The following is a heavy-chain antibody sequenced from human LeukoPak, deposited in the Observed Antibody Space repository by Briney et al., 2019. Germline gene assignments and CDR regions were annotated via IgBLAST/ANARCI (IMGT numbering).Heavy chain of an antibody. CDR1: GGTFSSYA. J-gene: IGHJ4*02. CDR3: ARDYYGSGPHTEYYFDY. Sequence: ASVKVSCKASGGTFSSYAISWVRQAPGQGLEWMGGIIPIFGTANYAQKFQGRVTITADESTSTAYMEPSSLRSEDTAVYYCARDYYGSGPHTEYYFDYWGQGTLVTVSS. CDR2: IIPIFGTA. V-gene: IGHV1-69*01. D-gene: IGHD3-10*01.